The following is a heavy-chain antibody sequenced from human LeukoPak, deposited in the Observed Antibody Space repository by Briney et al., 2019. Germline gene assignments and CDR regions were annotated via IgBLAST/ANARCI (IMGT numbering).Heavy chain of an antibody. J-gene: IGHJ4*02. CDR1: GGTFSSYA. Sequence: SVKISCKASGGTFSSYAISWVRQAPGQGLEWMGGIIPIFGTANYAQKFQGRVTITADESTSTAYMELSSLRSEDTAVYYCASRKYYYDSSGYYPDYWGQGTLVTVSS. V-gene: IGHV1-69*13. D-gene: IGHD3-22*01. CDR2: IIPIFGTA. CDR3: ASRKYYYDSSGYYPDY.